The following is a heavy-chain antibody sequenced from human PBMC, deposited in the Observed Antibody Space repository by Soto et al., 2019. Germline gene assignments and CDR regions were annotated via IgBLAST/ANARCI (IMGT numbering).Heavy chain of an antibody. V-gene: IGHV2-5*01. CDR3: AHSQNSGYDCNWFDP. J-gene: IGHJ5*02. CDR1: AFSLSATGEG. D-gene: IGHD5-12*01. CDR2: IYWHDDK. Sequence: QITLKESGPTLVNPTQTLTLTCAFSAFSLSATGEGVGWIRQPPGTALEWLALIYWHDDKRYSPSLKSRLTITKDTSKSQVVLTLTNMDPVDTATYYSAHSQNSGYDCNWFDPWGQGTLVTVSS.